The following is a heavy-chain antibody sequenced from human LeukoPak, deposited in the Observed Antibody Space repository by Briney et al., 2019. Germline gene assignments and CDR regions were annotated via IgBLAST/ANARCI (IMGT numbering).Heavy chain of an antibody. V-gene: IGHV3-30-3*01. CDR2: ISYDGSKK. J-gene: IGHJ6*02. Sequence: GGSLRLSCAASGFTFSSYAMHWVRQAPGKGLEWVAVISYDGSKKYHADSVKGRFTISRDNSNKMQYLEMDNLRADDTAVYYCARGGDFWSGYKTHEYGLDVWGQGTTVTVSS. CDR3: ARGGDFWSGYKTHEYGLDV. D-gene: IGHD3-3*01. CDR1: GFTFSSYA.